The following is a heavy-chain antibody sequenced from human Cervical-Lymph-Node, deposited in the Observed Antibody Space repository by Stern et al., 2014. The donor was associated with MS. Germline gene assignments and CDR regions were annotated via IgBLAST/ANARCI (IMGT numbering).Heavy chain of an antibody. CDR3: ARKIPDYYYYAMDV. J-gene: IGHJ6*02. D-gene: IGHD2-2*02. V-gene: IGHV3-33*01. CDR1: GFTFEDYA. CDR2: IWYDGSQK. Sequence: MQLVESGGGVVQPGGSQRLSCTASGFTFEDYAMEWVRQVPGKGLEWVAMIWYDGSQKYYGDSVRGRFSVSRDNSRNTLYLQMKSLSLEDTAVYYCARKIPDYYYYAMDVWGQGITVTVSS.